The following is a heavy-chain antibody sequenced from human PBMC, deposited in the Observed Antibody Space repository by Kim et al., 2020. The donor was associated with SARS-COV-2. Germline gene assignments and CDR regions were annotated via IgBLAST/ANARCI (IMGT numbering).Heavy chain of an antibody. V-gene: IGHV3-48*02. CDR3: ARGDCSSTSCYYYYYYGMDV. D-gene: IGHD2-2*01. Sequence: RFTISRDNAKNSLYLQMNSLRDEDTAVYYCARGDCSSTSCYYYYYYGMDVWGQGTTVTVSS. J-gene: IGHJ6*02.